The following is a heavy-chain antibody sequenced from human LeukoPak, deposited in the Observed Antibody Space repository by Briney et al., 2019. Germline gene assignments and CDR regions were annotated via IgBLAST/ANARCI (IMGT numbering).Heavy chain of an antibody. J-gene: IGHJ3*02. CDR1: GGSITSSRHY. V-gene: IGHV4-30-4*08. CDR3: ARNYDSSGFSSVDI. Sequence: SETLSLTCTVSGGSITSSRHYWGWIRQPPGKGLEWIGYIYYSGSTYYNPSLKSRVTISVDTSKNQFSLKLSSVTAADTAVYYCARNYDSSGFSSVDIWGQGTMVTVSS. D-gene: IGHD3-22*01. CDR2: IYYSGST.